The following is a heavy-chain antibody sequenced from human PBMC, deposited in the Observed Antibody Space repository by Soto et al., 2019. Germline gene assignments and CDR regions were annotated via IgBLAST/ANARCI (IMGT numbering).Heavy chain of an antibody. CDR1: GYRFTSYW. Sequence: PGESLKISCTVSGYRFTSYWIGWVRQMPGKGLEWTGIIYPGDSDARYSPSFQGLVTIAADKSIFTAYLQWSSLKASDTAMYFCARHEGPNYYDPSGHLDYWGQGTQVTVSS. V-gene: IGHV5-51*01. D-gene: IGHD3-22*01. CDR2: IYPGDSDA. J-gene: IGHJ4*02. CDR3: ARHEGPNYYDPSGHLDY.